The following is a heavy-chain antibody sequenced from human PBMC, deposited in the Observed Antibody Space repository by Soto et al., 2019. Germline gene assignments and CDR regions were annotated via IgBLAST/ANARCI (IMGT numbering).Heavy chain of an antibody. CDR1: GGSISSSSYY. CDR3: ARAGLRLDYYYYGMDV. Sequence: PSETLSLTCTVSGGSISSSSYYWGWIRQPPGKGLEWIGSIYYSGSTYYNPSLKSRVTISVDTSKNQFSLKLSSVTAADTAVYYCARAGLRLDYYYYGMDVWGQGTTVTVSS. J-gene: IGHJ6*02. V-gene: IGHV4-39*01. CDR2: IYYSGST. D-gene: IGHD3-16*01.